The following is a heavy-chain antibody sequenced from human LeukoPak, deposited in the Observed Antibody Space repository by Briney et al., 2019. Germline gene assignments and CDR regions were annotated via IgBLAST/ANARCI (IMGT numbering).Heavy chain of an antibody. J-gene: IGHJ4*02. V-gene: IGHV3-30*04. CDR1: GFSFSGSV. D-gene: IGHD3-10*01. CDR3: VKEAYYGWGSSPTFYFDY. CDR2: ISHDVKTT. Sequence: PGGSLRLSCVASGFSFSGSVIHWVRQAPGKGMEWVAAISHDVKTTYYADSAKGRFTISRDNSRNTVFLQMNRLRPEDTAVYYCVKEAYYGWGSSPTFYFDYWGQGTRVTVSS.